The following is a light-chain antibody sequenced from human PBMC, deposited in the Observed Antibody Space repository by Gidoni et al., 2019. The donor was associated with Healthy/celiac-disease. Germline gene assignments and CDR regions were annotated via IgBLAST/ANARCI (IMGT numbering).Light chain of an antibody. Sequence: SALTQPASVSGSPGQSITISCTGTSSDVGSYNLVSWYQQHPGKAPKLMIYEGSKRPSGVSNRFSGSKSGNTASLTISGLQAEDEADYYCCSDAGSSSLYVFGTGTKVTVL. CDR1: SSDVGSYNL. J-gene: IGLJ1*01. CDR2: EGS. CDR3: CSDAGSSSLYV. V-gene: IGLV2-23*01.